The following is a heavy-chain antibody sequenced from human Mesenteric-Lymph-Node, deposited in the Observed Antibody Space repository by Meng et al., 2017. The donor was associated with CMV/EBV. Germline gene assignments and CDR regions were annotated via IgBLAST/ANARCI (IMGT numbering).Heavy chain of an antibody. V-gene: IGHV3-23*01. CDR3: AKVGASNLNWFDP. Sequence: GESLKISCAASEFTFSSYAMTWVRQAPGKGLEWVSALSGSGYSGGSTYYADSVKGRFTISRDNSKNTLYLQMNSLRAEDTAIYYCAKVGASNLNWFDPWGQGTLVTVSS. CDR2: LSGSGYSGGST. D-gene: IGHD3-16*01. CDR1: EFTFSSYA. J-gene: IGHJ5*02.